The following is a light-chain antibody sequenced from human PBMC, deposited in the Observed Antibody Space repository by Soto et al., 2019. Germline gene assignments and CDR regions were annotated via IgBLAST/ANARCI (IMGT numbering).Light chain of an antibody. CDR3: QQIYRTPPKT. CDR2: AAS. Sequence: DIQMTQSPSSLSASVGDRVTITCRASQSISSYLNLYQQKPGKAPKLLIYAASSLQSGVPSRFSGSGSGTDFHLTISRLQPEDFATYYCQQIYRTPPKTFGQGTKLEIK. V-gene: IGKV1-39*01. J-gene: IGKJ2*01. CDR1: QSISSY.